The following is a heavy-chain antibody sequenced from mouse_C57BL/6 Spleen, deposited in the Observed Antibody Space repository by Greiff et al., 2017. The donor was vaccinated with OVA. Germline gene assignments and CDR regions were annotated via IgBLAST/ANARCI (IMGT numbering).Heavy chain of an antibody. J-gene: IGHJ4*01. CDR3: ARDDYDYDGDYYAMDY. V-gene: IGHV3-6*01. D-gene: IGHD2-4*01. CDR1: GYSITSGYY. CDR2: ISYDGSN. Sequence: DVQLQESGPGLVKPSQSLSLTCSVTGYSITSGYYWNWIRQFPGNKLEWMGYISYDGSNNYNPSLKNRISITRDTSKNQFFLKLNSVTTEDTATYYCARDDYDYDGDYYAMDYWGQGTSVTVSS.